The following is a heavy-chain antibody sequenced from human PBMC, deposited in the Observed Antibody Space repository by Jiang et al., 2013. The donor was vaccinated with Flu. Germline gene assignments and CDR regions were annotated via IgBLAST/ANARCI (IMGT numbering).Heavy chain of an antibody. Sequence: VRLSCAASGFTFNRYWMTWIRQAPGKGLEWVANIKGDETKKSYLDSVKGRFTISRDNAKNSLFLQMDSLRAEDTAVYYCARDRSGGDSGVYYDIFDIWGQGTAVTVSS. D-gene: IGHD3-9*01. CDR1: GFTFNRYW. V-gene: IGHV3-7*03. CDR2: IKGDETKK. CDR3: ARDRSGGDSGVYYDIFDI. J-gene: IGHJ3*02.